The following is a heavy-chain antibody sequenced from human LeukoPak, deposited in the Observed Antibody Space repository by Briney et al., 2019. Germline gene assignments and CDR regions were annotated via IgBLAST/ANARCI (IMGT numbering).Heavy chain of an antibody. CDR1: GGSISSYY. D-gene: IGHD3-10*01. V-gene: IGHV4-59*01. CDR3: ARGGGPTMVRGVIIGGNYYYYYGMDV. Sequence: SETLSLTCTVSGGSISSYYWSWIRQPPGKGLEWIGYIYYSGSTNYNPSLKSRVTISVDTSKNQFSLKLSSVTAADTAVYYCARGGGPTMVRGVIIGGNYYYYYGMDVWGQGTTVTISS. CDR2: IYYSGST. J-gene: IGHJ6*02.